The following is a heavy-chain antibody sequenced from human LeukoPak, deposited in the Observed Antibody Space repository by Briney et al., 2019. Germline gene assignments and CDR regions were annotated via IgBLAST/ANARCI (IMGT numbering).Heavy chain of an antibody. D-gene: IGHD6-13*01. Sequence: ASVKVSCKASGYTFTSYYMHWVRQAPGQGLEWMGLINPTGGSTGYAQKFQGRVTMTRDMSTSTDYMELSSLRSEDTAIYYCARDQRGSSSWESYFDYWGQGTLVTVS. J-gene: IGHJ4*02. CDR3: ARDQRGSSSWESYFDY. CDR1: GYTFTSYY. CDR2: INPTGGST. V-gene: IGHV1-46*01.